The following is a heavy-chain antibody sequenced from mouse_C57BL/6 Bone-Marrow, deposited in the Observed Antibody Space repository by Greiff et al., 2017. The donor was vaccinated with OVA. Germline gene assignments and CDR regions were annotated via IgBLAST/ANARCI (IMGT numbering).Heavy chain of an antibody. J-gene: IGHJ3*01. V-gene: IGHV1-81*01. CDR2: IYPRSGNT. Sequence: QVHVKQSGAELARPGASVKLSCKASGYTFTSYGISWVKQRTGQGLEWIGEIYPRSGNTYYNEKFKGKATLTADKSSSTAYMELRSLTSEDSAVYFCARGAFAYWGQGTLVTVSA. CDR1: GYTFTSYG. CDR3: ARGAFAY.